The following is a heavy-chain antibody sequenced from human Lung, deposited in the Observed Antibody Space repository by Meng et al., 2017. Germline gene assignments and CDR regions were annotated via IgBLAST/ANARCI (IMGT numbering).Heavy chain of an antibody. V-gene: IGHV3-15*01. J-gene: IGHJ4*02. Sequence: EVDLGDSGGDLVKPGGALRLSFSASGFYFSNAWMSWVRQAPGKGLEWVGRIKSNTDGGTTEYAAPVTGRFTISRDDSKSTLNLHLSGLRTDDTGVYYCTWDDKAVSDYWGQGTLVTVSS. CDR3: TWDDKAVSDY. CDR2: IKSNTDGGTT. CDR1: GFYFSNAW. D-gene: IGHD3-9*01.